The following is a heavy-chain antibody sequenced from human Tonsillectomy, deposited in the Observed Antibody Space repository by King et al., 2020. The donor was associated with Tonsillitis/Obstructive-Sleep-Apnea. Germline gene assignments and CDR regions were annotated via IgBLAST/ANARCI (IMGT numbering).Heavy chain of an antibody. J-gene: IGHJ4*02. CDR1: GFTFSSYA. Sequence: VQLVESGGGVVQPGRSLRLSCAASGFTFSSYAMHWVRQAPGKGLEWVAVISYDESNKYYADSVKGRFTISSDNSKNTLYLQMNSLRAEDTAVYYCARGWNSDVWYFDYRGQGTLVTVSS. CDR2: ISYDESNK. V-gene: IGHV3-30*04. CDR3: ARGWNSDVWYFDY. D-gene: IGHD1-7*01.